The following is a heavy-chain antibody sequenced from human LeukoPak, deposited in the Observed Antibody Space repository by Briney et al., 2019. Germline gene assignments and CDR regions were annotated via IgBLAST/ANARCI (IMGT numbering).Heavy chain of an antibody. CDR2: IIPIFGTA. CDR1: GYTFTSYG. D-gene: IGHD3-22*01. Sequence: ASVKVSCKASGYTFTSYGISWVRQAPGQGLEWMGGIIPIFGTANYAQKFQGRVTITADESTSTAYMELSSLRSEDTAVYYCARDGHRRYYYDSSGREHAFDIWGQGTMVTVSS. V-gene: IGHV1-69*13. CDR3: ARDGHRRYYYDSSGREHAFDI. J-gene: IGHJ3*02.